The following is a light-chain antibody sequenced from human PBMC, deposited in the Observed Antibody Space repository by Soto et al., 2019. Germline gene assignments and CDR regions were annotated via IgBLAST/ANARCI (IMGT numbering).Light chain of an antibody. J-gene: IGKJ1*01. CDR3: QQYGSSPWT. CDR2: GAS. CDR1: QSVSSNY. V-gene: IGKV3-20*01. Sequence: EIVLTQSPGTLSLSPGERATLSCRASQSVSSNYLAWYQQKPGQAPRLLIYGASSRATGIPDRFSGSGSGTDFTLTISRLDPEDCAVYYCQQYGSSPWTFGQGTKVEIK.